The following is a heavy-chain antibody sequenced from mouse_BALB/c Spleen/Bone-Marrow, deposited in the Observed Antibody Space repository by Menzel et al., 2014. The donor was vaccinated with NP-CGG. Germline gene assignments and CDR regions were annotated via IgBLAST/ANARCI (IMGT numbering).Heavy chain of an antibody. CDR3: ARSAGYWYFDV. V-gene: IGHV1-69*01. CDR1: GYTFTDYW. CDR2: IDTSDSYT. J-gene: IGHJ1*01. Sequence: VQLQQSGAELVMPGASVKMSCKASGYTFTDYWMHWVKQRPGQGLEWIGAIDTSDSYTSYNQKFKGKAALTVDESSSTAYMQLSSLTSEDSAVDYCARSAGYWYFDVWGAGTTVTVSS. D-gene: IGHD1-2*01.